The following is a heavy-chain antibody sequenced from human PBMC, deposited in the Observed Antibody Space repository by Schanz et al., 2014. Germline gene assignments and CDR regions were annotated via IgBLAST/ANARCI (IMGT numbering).Heavy chain of an antibody. D-gene: IGHD6-13*01. V-gene: IGHV4-31*03. CDR2: ISYSGST. J-gene: IGHJ4*02. CDR3: AREQIMAAAGLVDY. CDR1: GGSVSSGGDY. Sequence: QVQLQESGPGLVKPSQTLSLTCTVSGGSVSSGGDYWSWIRQHPGKGLEWIGFISYSGSTYYNPSLKSRVTISVDTSKNQFSLNLSSATAEDTAVYYCAREQIMAAAGLVDYWGQGTLVTVSS.